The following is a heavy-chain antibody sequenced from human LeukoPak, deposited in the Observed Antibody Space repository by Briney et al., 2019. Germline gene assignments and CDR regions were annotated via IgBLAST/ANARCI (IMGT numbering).Heavy chain of an antibody. J-gene: IGHJ4*02. D-gene: IGHD3-22*01. CDR1: GFTFGSYA. Sequence: PGGALRLSCAASGFTFGSYAMSWVRQAPGEGLEWVSAISGSGGSTYYADSVKGRFTISRDNSKNTLYLQMNSLRAEDTAVYYCAKVLHYYYDSSGYYYWGQGTLVTVSS. CDR2: ISGSGGST. V-gene: IGHV3-23*01. CDR3: AKVLHYYYDSSGYYY.